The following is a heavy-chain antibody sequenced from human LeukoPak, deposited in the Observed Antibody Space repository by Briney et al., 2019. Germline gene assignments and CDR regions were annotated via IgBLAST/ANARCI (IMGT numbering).Heavy chain of an antibody. Sequence: ASVKVSCKASGYTFTGYYMHWVRQAPGQGLEWMGWINPNSGGTNYAQKFQGRVTMTRDTSTSTAYMELSRLRSDDTAVYYCARDQAIWFGESVFDYWGQGTLVTVSS. V-gene: IGHV1-2*02. D-gene: IGHD3-10*01. CDR3: ARDQAIWFGESVFDY. CDR2: INPNSGGT. J-gene: IGHJ4*02. CDR1: GYTFTGYY.